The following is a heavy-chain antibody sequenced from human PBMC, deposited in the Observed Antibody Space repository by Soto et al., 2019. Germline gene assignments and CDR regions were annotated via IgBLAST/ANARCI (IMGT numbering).Heavy chain of an antibody. CDR2: IIPILGIA. D-gene: IGHD3-10*01. V-gene: IGHV1-69*02. CDR1: GGTFSSYT. Sequence: QVQLVQSGAEVKKPGSSVKVSCKASGGTFSSYTISWVRQAPGQGLEWMGRIIPILGIANYAQKFQGRVTITADKSTSTADMELSSLRSEDTAVYYCARGDTMVRGRYYYGMDVWGQGTTVTVSS. CDR3: ARGDTMVRGRYYYGMDV. J-gene: IGHJ6*02.